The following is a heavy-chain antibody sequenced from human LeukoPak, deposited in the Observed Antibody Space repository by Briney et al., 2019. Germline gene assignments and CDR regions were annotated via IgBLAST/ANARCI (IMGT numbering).Heavy chain of an antibody. V-gene: IGHV1-69*04. CDR1: GGTLSSYA. J-gene: IGHJ4*02. CDR2: IIPILGIA. CDR3: ARDYYDSSGYLPY. Sequence: GASVKVSCKASGGTLSSYAISWVRQAPGQGLEWMGRIIPILGIANYAQKFQGRVTITADKSTSTAYMELSSLRSEDTAAYYCARDYYDSSGYLPYWGQGTLVTVSS. D-gene: IGHD3-22*01.